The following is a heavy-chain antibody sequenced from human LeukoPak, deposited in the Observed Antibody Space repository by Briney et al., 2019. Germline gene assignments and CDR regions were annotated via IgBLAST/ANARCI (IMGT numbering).Heavy chain of an antibody. D-gene: IGHD1-1*01. Sequence: SVKVSCKASGGTFISYAISWVRQAPGQGREWMGGIIPIFGTANYAQKFQGRVTITADESTSTAYMELSSLRSEDTAVYYCARERVLGGTQSNTEYFQHWGQGTLVTVSS. J-gene: IGHJ1*01. V-gene: IGHV1-69*01. CDR3: ARERVLGGTQSNTEYFQH. CDR2: IIPIFGTA. CDR1: GGTFISYA.